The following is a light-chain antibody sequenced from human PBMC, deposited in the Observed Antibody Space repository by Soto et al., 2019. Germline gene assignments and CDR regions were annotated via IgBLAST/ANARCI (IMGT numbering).Light chain of an antibody. CDR1: SSNIGNNY. CDR2: ENN. V-gene: IGLV1-51*02. Sequence: QSVLTQPPSVSAAPGQKVTISCSGSSSNIGNNYVSWYQQLPGTAPKLLIYENNKRPSGIPDRFSGSKSGTSATLGITGLQTGDEADYYCGTWDSSLSAYVVFGKGTKVTVL. J-gene: IGLJ2*01. CDR3: GTWDSSLSAYVV.